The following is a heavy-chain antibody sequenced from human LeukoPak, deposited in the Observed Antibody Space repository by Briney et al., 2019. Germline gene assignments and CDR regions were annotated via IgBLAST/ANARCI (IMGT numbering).Heavy chain of an antibody. V-gene: IGHV3-7*01. J-gene: IGHJ5*02. D-gene: IGHD3-3*01. CDR2: IKQDGSEK. CDR1: GFTFSSYW. Sequence: PGGSLRLSCAASGFTFSSYWMSWVRQAPGKGLEWVAHIKQDGSEKYYVDSVKGRFTISRDNAKNSLYLQMNSLRAEDTAVYYCARDGYDFWSGYLSHNWFDPWGQGTLVTVSS. CDR3: ARDGYDFWSGYLSHNWFDP.